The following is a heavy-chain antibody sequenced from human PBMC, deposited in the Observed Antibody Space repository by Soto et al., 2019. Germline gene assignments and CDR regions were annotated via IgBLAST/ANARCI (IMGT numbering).Heavy chain of an antibody. CDR1: GYTFTGYY. Sequence: ASVKVSCKASGYTFTGYYVHWVRQAPGQGLEWMGWINPNSGDTYLAQRFQGRVTMNRDTSIATAYMELRGLTSDDTAEYYCAKGGAIVAAGTRVYLYNAMDVWGQGTTVTVSS. CDR2: INPNSGDT. CDR3: AKGGAIVAAGTRVYLYNAMDV. V-gene: IGHV1-2*02. D-gene: IGHD1-26*01. J-gene: IGHJ6*02.